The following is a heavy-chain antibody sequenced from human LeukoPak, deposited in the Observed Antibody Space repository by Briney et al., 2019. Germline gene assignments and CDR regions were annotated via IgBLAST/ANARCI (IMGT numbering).Heavy chain of an antibody. J-gene: IGHJ6*03. V-gene: IGHV4-4*08. CDR1: GDSFTIRY. Sequence: PSETLSLTCTVSGDSFTIRYWSWVRQSPGNGLEWIGYKYPSGSTNYNPSLKSRVTISVDTSKNQFSLKLTSVTAADTAVYYCARAKNADYYYYLDGWGIGTTVTVSS. CDR2: KYPSGST. CDR3: ARAKNADYYYYLDG. D-gene: IGHD1-1*01.